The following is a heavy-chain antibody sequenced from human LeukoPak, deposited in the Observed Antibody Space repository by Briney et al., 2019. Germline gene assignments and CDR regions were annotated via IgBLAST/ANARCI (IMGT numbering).Heavy chain of an antibody. J-gene: IGHJ4*02. Sequence: GGSLRLSCAASGFTFSSYAMHWVRQAPGKGLEWVAVISYDGSNKYYADSVKGRFTISRDNSKNTLYLQMNSLRAEDTAVYYCAKYCSSTSCFYYFDYWGQGTLVTVSS. CDR2: ISYDGSNK. CDR3: AKYCSSTSCFYYFDY. V-gene: IGHV3-30-3*02. D-gene: IGHD2-2*01. CDR1: GFTFSSYA.